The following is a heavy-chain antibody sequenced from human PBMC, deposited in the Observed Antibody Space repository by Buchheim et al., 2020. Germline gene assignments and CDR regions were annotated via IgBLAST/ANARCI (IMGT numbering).Heavy chain of an antibody. D-gene: IGHD2-15*01. CDR1: GFTFSSYW. V-gene: IGHV3-7*01. J-gene: IGHJ6*02. CDR2: IKQDGSEK. CDR3: ARDRGCSGGSCYSYYYYGMDV. Sequence: EVQLVESGGGLVQPGGSLRLSCAASGFTFSSYWMSWVRQAPGKGLEWVANIKQDGSEKYYVDSVKGRFTISSDNAKNSLYLQMNSLRAEDTAVYYCARDRGCSGGSCYSYYYYGMDVWGQGTT.